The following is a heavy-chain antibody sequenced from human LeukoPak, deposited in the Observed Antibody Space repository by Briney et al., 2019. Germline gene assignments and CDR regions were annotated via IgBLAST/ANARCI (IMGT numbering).Heavy chain of an antibody. CDR2: ISSSGNII. Sequence: GGSLRLSCAASGLTFSDYYMSWIRQAPGKGLEWVSYISSSGNIIYYADSVKGRFTISRDNAKNSLYLQMNRLRAEDTAVYYCARRRYNWNAIDYWGQGTLVTVSS. CDR1: GLTFSDYY. D-gene: IGHD1-20*01. CDR3: ARRRYNWNAIDY. J-gene: IGHJ4*02. V-gene: IGHV3-11*01.